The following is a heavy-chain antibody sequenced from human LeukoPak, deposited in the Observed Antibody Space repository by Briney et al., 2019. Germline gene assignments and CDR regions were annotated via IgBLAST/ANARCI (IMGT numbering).Heavy chain of an antibody. J-gene: IGHJ5*02. V-gene: IGHV4-30-2*01. D-gene: IGHD2-21*01. CDR1: GGSISRGGYS. CDR3: ARRIVVKNWFDP. Sequence: SDTLPLTCPLSGGSISRGGYSRSWIQQPPRKGLQWIEYIYHSGSTYYHPSLKSRVTISVDRSKNQFSLKLSSVTAADTAVYYCARRIVVKNWFDPWGQGTLVTVSS. CDR2: IYHSGST.